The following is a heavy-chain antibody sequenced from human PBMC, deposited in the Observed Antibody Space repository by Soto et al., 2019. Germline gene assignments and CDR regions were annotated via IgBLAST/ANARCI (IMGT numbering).Heavy chain of an antibody. J-gene: IGHJ6*02. CDR2: IDPSDSYT. V-gene: IGHV5-10-1*01. D-gene: IGHD2-2*01. Sequence: PGESLKISCKGSGYSFTSYWISWVRQMPGKXLEWMGRIDPSDSYTNYSPSFQGHVTISADKSISTAYLQWSSLKASDTAMYYCARHLTADIVVVPAATYGMDVWGQGTTVTVSS. CDR3: ARHLTADIVVVPAATYGMDV. CDR1: GYSFTSYW.